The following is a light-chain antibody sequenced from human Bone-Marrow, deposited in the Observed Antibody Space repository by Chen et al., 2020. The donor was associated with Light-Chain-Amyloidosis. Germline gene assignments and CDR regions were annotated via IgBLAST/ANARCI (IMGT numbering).Light chain of an antibody. V-gene: IGLV3-21*02. CDR3: QVWDRSSDRPV. Sequence: SYVLSQPYSVSVAPGQTAKNDSGGNNLGSTSVHWYQQPPGQAPLLVVYDDSDRPSGIPERLSGSNSGTPATLTISRVEAGDEADYYCQVWDRSSDRPVFGGGTKLTVL. CDR1: NLGSTS. J-gene: IGLJ3*02. CDR2: DDS.